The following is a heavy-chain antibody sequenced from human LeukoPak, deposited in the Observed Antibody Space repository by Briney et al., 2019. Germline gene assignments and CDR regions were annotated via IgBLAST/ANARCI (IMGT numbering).Heavy chain of an antibody. D-gene: IGHD2-15*01. Sequence: GGSLRLSCAASGFTFSSYAMSWVRQAPGKGLEWVSAISGSGGSTYYADSVKGRFTISRDNSKNTLYLQMNSLRAEDTAVYYCAKDINSHCRGDCSDYWGQGTLVIVSS. V-gene: IGHV3-23*01. CDR3: AKDINSHCRGDCSDY. CDR2: ISGSGGST. J-gene: IGHJ4*02. CDR1: GFTFSSYA.